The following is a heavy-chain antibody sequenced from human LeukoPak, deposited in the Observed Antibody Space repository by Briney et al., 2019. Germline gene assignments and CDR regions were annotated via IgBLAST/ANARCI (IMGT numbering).Heavy chain of an antibody. CDR1: GFSLSTSGVG. Sequence: KGSGPTLVNPTQTLTLTCTFSGFSLSTSGVGVGWIRQPPGKALEWLALIYWNDDKRYSPSLKSRLTITKDTSKNQVVLTMTNMDPVDTATYYCAHRRSDSSGYYYYYYMDVWGKGTTVTISS. CDR3: AHRRSDSSGYYYYYYMDV. D-gene: IGHD3-22*01. CDR2: IYWNDDK. V-gene: IGHV2-5*01. J-gene: IGHJ6*03.